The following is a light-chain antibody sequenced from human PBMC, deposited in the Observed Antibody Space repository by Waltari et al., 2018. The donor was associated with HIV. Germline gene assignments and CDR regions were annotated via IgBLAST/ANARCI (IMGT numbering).Light chain of an antibody. CDR1: QSVLYSSNNKNY. V-gene: IGKV4-1*01. CDR2: WAS. Sequence: VMTKSPDSLAVSLGERATINCKSSQSVLYSSNNKNYLAWYQQKPGQPPKLLVYWASTRESGVPGRFSGSGSGTDFTLTISSLQAEDVAVYYCQQYYSSPLTFGGGTKVEIK. CDR3: QQYYSSPLT. J-gene: IGKJ4*01.